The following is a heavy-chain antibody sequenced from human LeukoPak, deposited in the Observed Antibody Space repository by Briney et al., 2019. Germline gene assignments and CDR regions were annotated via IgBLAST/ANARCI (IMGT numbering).Heavy chain of an antibody. J-gene: IGHJ4*02. CDR1: GYTLTGYY. D-gene: IGHD6-6*01. CDR3: ARVHMYSSSPNFDY. CDR2: INPNSGGT. Sequence: ASVEVSCKASGYTLTGYYMHWVRQAPGQGLEWMGWINPNSGGTNYAQKFQGRVTMTRDTSISTAYMELSRLRSDDTAVYYCARVHMYSSSPNFDYWGQGTLVTVSS. V-gene: IGHV1-2*02.